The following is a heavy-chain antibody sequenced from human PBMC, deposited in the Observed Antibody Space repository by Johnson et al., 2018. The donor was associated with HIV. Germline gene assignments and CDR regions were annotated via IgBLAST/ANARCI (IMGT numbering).Heavy chain of an antibody. CDR3: AKHGYGGNVFDAFDI. J-gene: IGHJ3*02. CDR2: INWSGGGT. Sequence: VQLVESGGDVVRPGGSLRISCVASGFKLYEYDVSWVRQVPGKGLEWVSGINWSGGGTTYADSVKGRFTVSSDNAKNSLYLQMNSLRAEDTALYYCAKHGYGGNVFDAFDIWGQGTMVTVSS. V-gene: IGHV3-20*04. D-gene: IGHD4-23*01. CDR1: GFKLYEYD.